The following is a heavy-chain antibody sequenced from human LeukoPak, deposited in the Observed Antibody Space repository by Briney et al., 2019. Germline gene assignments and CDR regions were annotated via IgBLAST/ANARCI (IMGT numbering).Heavy chain of an antibody. V-gene: IGHV4-39*07. D-gene: IGHD5-18*01. CDR1: GGSISSISYY. CDR2: VYYSET. Sequence: SETLSLTCTVSGGSISSISYYWGWIRQPPGKGLEWIGTVYYSETYYNPSLKSRVTISADTSKNQFSLKLSSVTAADTAVYYCARGGYSYGNQDYWGRGTLVTVSS. CDR3: ARGGYSYGNQDY. J-gene: IGHJ4*02.